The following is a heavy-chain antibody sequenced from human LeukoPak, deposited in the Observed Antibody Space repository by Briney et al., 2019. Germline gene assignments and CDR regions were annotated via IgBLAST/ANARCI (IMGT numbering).Heavy chain of an antibody. J-gene: IGHJ4*02. V-gene: IGHV3-23*01. CDR1: GFTFSSYA. CDR2: LNGRGDSP. Sequence: PGGSLRLSCAASGFTFSSYAMSWARQAPGKGLEWVSSLNGRGDSPYYADSVKGRFTISRDNSKNMLYLQMHSLRVEDTAVYYCAKGPHRDYWGQGTLLTVSS. CDR3: AKGPHRDY.